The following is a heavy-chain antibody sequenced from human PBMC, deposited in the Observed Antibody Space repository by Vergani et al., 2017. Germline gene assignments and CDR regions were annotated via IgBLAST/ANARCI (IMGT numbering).Heavy chain of an antibody. V-gene: IGHV3-11*01. J-gene: IGHJ4*02. CDR1: GFTFSDYY. D-gene: IGHD2-2*02. CDR2: ISSSGSTI. Sequence: QVQLVESGGGLVKPGGSLRLSCAASGFTFSDYYMSWIRQAPGKGLEWVSYISSSGSTIYYADSVKGRFTISRDNAKNSLYLQMNSLRAEDTAVYYCARSRSDIVVVPAAIPYFDFWGQGTLVTVSS. CDR3: ARSRSDIVVVPAAIPYFDF.